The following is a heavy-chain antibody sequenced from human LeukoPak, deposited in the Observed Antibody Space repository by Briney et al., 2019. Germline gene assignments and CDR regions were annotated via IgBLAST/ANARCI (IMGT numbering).Heavy chain of an antibody. D-gene: IGHD2-8*01. CDR3: AREMYPFDY. J-gene: IGHJ4*02. V-gene: IGHV3-23*01. CDR1: GFTFSNYA. CDR2: ISGSGGGT. Sequence: GGSLRLSCAASGFTFSNYAMSWVRQAPGKGLDWVSAISGSGGGTYYADSVKGRFTISRDNSKNTLYLQMNSLRAEDTAVYYCAREMYPFDYWGQGTLVTVSS.